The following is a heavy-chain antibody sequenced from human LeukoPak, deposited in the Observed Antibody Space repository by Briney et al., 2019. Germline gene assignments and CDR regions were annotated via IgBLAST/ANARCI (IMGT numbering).Heavy chain of an antibody. J-gene: IGHJ4*02. CDR2: IKQDGSEK. CDR1: GFTFSSYW. CDR3: ARMGKIAAAVLDY. D-gene: IGHD6-13*01. V-gene: IGHV3-7*01. Sequence: PGGSLRLSCAASGFTFSSYWMSWVRQAPGKGLEWVANIKQDGSEKYYVDSVKGRFTISRDNAKNSLYLQMNSLRAEDTAVYYCARMGKIAAAVLDYWGQGTLVTVSS.